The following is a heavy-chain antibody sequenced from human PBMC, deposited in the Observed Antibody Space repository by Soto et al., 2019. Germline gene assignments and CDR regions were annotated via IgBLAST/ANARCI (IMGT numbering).Heavy chain of an antibody. D-gene: IGHD4-17*01. J-gene: IGHJ3*02. CDR1: GGPFNNHA. Sequence: QVQLVQSGAEVKKPGSSVKVSCKTSGGPFNNHAINWVRQAPGQGLEWVGLVIPTLATADYAQKLQGRVTMTADEVTNTAYMELSSLRSDDTGVYYCASDYGEIEDFDILGQGTLVTVSS. CDR2: VIPTLATA. V-gene: IGHV1-69*01. CDR3: ASDYGEIEDFDI.